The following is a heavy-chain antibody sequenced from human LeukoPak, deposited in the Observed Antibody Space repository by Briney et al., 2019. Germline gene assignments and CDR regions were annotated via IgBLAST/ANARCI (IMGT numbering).Heavy chain of an antibody. CDR3: ARDPRWLTPDCTSTSCYENYFDP. CDR1: SYSMSSGYQ. J-gene: IGHJ5*02. V-gene: IGHV4-38-2*02. Sequence: SETLSLTCGVSSYSMSSGYQWAWIRQSPGKGLEWIGSIYHSGSAHYNPSLKSRVTISVETSKNQFSLNMYSVTAADTAVYYCARDPRWLTPDCTSTSCYENYFDPWGQGTLVTVSS. CDR2: IYHSGSA. D-gene: IGHD2-2*01.